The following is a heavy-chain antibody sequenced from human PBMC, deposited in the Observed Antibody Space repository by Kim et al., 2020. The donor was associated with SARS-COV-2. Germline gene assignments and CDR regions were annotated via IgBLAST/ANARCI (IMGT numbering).Heavy chain of an antibody. Sequence: GGSLRLSCVASGFTFTDYALSWVRQAPGKGLEWVSAISGSGRTTYSADSVRGRFTISRDTSKNTVYLQMNSLRAEDTAMYYCARFDDSNGYYQYYFDYWGQGTLVPVSS. J-gene: IGHJ4*02. CDR3: ARFDDSNGYYQYYFDY. V-gene: IGHV3-23*01. D-gene: IGHD3-22*01. CDR2: ISGSGRTT. CDR1: GFTFTDYA.